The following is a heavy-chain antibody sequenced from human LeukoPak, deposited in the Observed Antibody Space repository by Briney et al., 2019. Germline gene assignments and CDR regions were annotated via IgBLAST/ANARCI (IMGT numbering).Heavy chain of an antibody. Sequence: SETLSLTCTVSGGSISSGGYYWSWIRQHPGKGLEWIGYIYYSGSTYYNPSLKSRVTISVDTSKNQFSLKLSSVTAADTAVYYCARFRPPTRSGRGSNWFDPWGQGTLVTVSS. CDR2: IYYSGST. CDR1: GGSISSGGYY. V-gene: IGHV4-31*03. CDR3: ARFRPPTRSGRGSNWFDP. D-gene: IGHD6-19*01. J-gene: IGHJ5*02.